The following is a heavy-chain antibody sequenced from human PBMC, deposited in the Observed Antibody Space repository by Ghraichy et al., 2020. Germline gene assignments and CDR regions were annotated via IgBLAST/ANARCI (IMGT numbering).Heavy chain of an antibody. CDR1: GYTFITYY. CDR3: ARDPLSSSGWSLPHPFDI. V-gene: IGHV1-46*01. Sequence: ASVKVSCKASGYTFITYYLHWVRQAPGQGLEWMGLINPSGGSTIYAQKFQGRVTMTRDTSTSTVYMELSSLRSEDTAVYYCARDPLSSSGWSLPHPFDIWGQGTMVTVSS. D-gene: IGHD6-19*01. CDR2: INPSGGST. J-gene: IGHJ3*02.